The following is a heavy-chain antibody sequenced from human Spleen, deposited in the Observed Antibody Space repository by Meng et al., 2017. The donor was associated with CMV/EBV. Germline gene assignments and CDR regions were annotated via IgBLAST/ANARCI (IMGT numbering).Heavy chain of an antibody. CDR1: GFTFSDYY. J-gene: IGHJ4*02. V-gene: IGHV3-11*04. CDR3: ARRGRWLQSTIDY. D-gene: IGHD5-24*01. CDR2: ISSSGSTI. Sequence: GESLKISCAASGFTFSDYYMSWIRQAPGKGLEWVSYISSSGSTIYYADSVKGRFTISRDNAKNSLYLQMNSLRAADTAVYYCARRGRWLQSTIDYWGQGTLVTVSS.